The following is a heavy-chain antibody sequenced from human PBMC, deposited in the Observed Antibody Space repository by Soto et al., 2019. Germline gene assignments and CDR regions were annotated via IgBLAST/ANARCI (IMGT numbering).Heavy chain of an antibody. J-gene: IGHJ4*02. D-gene: IGHD1-26*01. CDR1: GGSVSSGSHH. CDR2: LDYSGN. V-gene: IGHV4-61*01. Sequence: QVQLQESGPGLVKPSETLSLTCTVSGGSVSSGSHHWSWIRQPPGKGLEWIGNLDYSGNSYNPSLKSRVTISVDTSKNQFSLKVTSVTAADTAVYYCATYLAGGSGRGYWGQGTLVTVSS. CDR3: ATYLAGGSGRGY.